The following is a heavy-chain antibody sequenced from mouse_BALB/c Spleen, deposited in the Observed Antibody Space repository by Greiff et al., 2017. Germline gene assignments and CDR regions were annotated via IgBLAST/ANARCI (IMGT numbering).Heavy chain of an antibody. V-gene: IGHV10-1*02. CDR1: GFTFNTYA. D-gene: IGHD2-1*01. J-gene: IGHJ2*01. Sequence: EVQGVESGGGLVQPKGSLKLSCAASGFTFNTYAMNWVRQAPGKGLEWVARIRSKSNNYATYYADSVKDRFTISRDDSQSMLYLQMNNLKTEDTAMYYCVKGNLDYWGQGTTLTVSS. CDR2: IRSKSNNYAT. CDR3: VKGNLDY.